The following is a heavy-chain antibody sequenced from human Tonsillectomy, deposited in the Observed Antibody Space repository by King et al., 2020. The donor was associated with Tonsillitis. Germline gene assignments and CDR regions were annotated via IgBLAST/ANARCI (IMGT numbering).Heavy chain of an antibody. Sequence: VQLVESGAEVKKPGESLRLSCKGSGYSFTNHWISWVRQMPGKGLEWMGKIDPSDSYTNYSPSFQGHVTISADKSISTAYLHWSSLKASDTAMYYCARHSYYDSSDYLAFDYWGQGTLVTVSS. CDR3: ARHSYYDSSDYLAFDY. D-gene: IGHD3-22*01. CDR2: IDPSDSYT. CDR1: GYSFTNHW. J-gene: IGHJ4*02. V-gene: IGHV5-10-1*03.